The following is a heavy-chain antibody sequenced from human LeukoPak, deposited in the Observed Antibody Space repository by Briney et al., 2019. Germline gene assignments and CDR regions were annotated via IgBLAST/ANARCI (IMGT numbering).Heavy chain of an antibody. D-gene: IGHD1-26*01. CDR3: ARDGGGNYPFDY. CDR2: IYYNGST. Sequence: SETLSLTCTVSGGSISSSDYYWSWIRQHPGKGLEWIGYIYYNGSTYYNPSLKSRVTISVDTSKNQFSLRLSSVTAADTAVYYCARDGGGNYPFDYWGQGTLVTVSS. J-gene: IGHJ4*02. V-gene: IGHV4-31*03. CDR1: GGSISSSDYY.